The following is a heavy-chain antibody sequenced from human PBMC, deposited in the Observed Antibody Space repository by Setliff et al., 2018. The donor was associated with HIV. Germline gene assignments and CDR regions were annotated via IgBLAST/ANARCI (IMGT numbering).Heavy chain of an antibody. CDR1: GGSITSHY. J-gene: IGHJ4*02. Sequence: LSLTCSVSGGSITSHYWTWIRQPPGKGLEWIGVISYSGSPHYNPSLKSRVTIGMDTSKNQVSLTLGSVTAVDTAVYYCARFCSGGSCPDYWGQGTLVTVSS. D-gene: IGHD2-15*01. CDR3: ARFCSGGSCPDY. V-gene: IGHV4-59*11. CDR2: ISYSGSP.